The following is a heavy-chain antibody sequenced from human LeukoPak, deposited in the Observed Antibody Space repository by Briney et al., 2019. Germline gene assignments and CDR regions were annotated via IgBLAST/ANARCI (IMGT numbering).Heavy chain of an antibody. D-gene: IGHD3-22*01. CDR1: GGTFSSYA. CDR2: IIPIFGTA. Sequence: ASVKVSCKASGGTFSSYAISWVRQAPGQGLEWMGGIIPIFGTANYAQKFQGRVTITADESTSTAYMELSSLRSEDTAVYYCAREISGDYYDSSGYYSWFDPWGQGTLVTVSS. V-gene: IGHV1-69*13. CDR3: AREISGDYYDSSGYYSWFDP. J-gene: IGHJ5*02.